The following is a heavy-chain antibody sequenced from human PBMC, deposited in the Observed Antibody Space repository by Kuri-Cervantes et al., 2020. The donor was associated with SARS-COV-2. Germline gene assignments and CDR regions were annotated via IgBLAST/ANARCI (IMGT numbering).Heavy chain of an antibody. J-gene: IGHJ6*03. V-gene: IGHV3-23*01. CDR3: AKVGLPVALLTSYYYYMDV. CDR2: ISGSGGST. Sequence: GESLKISCAASGFTFSSYAMSWVRQAPGKGLEWVSAISGSGGSTYYADSVKGRFTMSRDNSKNTVYLQMNSLRREDTAVYYCAKVGLPVALLTSYYYYMDVWGKGTTVTVSS. CDR1: GFTFSSYA. D-gene: IGHD2-2*01.